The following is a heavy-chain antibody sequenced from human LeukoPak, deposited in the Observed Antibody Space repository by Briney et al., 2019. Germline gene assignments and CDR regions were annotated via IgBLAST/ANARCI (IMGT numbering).Heavy chain of an antibody. CDR2: IYYSGST. J-gene: IGHJ4*02. D-gene: IGHD3-22*01. V-gene: IGHV4-39*07. Sequence: PSETLSFTCTVSGGSISSSSYYWGWIRQPPGKGLEWIGSIYYSGSTYYNPSLKSRVTISVDTSKNQFSLKLSSVTAADTAVYYCARDDLDYYDSSGYRAYYFDYWGQGTLVTVSS. CDR1: GGSISSSSYY. CDR3: ARDDLDYYDSSGYRAYYFDY.